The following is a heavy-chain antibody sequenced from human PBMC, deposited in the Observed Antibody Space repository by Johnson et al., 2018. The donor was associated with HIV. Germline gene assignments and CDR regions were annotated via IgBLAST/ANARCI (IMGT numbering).Heavy chain of an antibody. V-gene: IGHV3-7*03. CDR3: TTDYHAVFSGFDI. CDR2: MKQDGSEK. J-gene: IGHJ3*02. CDR1: GFTFSSYW. D-gene: IGHD6-19*01. Sequence: QLVESGGGLIQPGGSLRLSCAASGFTFSSYWMSWVRQAPGKGLEWVANMKQDGSEKYYVDSVKGRFTISRDDSKDTLYLQMSSLKTDDTAVYYCTTDYHAVFSGFDIWGQGTMVTVSS.